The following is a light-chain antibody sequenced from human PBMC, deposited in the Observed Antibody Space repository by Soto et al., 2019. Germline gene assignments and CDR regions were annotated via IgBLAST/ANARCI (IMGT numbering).Light chain of an antibody. CDR2: DAS. V-gene: IGKV3-11*01. CDR3: QQRSNWPFLT. CDR1: QSVSSY. J-gene: IGKJ4*01. Sequence: EIVLTQSPATLSLSPGERATLSCRASQSVSSYLAWSQQKPGQAPRLLIYDASNRATGIPARFSGSGSGTDFTLTISSLEPEDFAVYYCQQRSNWPFLTFGGGTKVEIK.